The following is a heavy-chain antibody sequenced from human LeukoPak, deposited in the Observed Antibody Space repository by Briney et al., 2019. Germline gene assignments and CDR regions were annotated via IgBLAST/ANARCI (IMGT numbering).Heavy chain of an antibody. CDR1: GGSISSSSYY. D-gene: IGHD2-2*01. CDR2: IYYSGST. CDR3: ARAALPPRSRVVPAAIAGFDP. V-gene: IGHV4-61*05. Sequence: PSETLSLTCTVSGGSISSSSYYWGWIRQPPGKGLEWIGYIYYSGSTNYNPSLKSRVTISVDTSKNQFSLKLSSVTAADTAVYYCARAALPPRSRVVPAAIAGFDPWGQGTLVTVSS. J-gene: IGHJ5*02.